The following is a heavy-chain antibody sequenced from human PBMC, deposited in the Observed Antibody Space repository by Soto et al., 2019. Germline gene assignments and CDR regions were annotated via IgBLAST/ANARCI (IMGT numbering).Heavy chain of an antibody. Sequence: CGPTLVNPTQTLTLTWTFSGFSLNTSGMRVSWILQPRGKALEWLARIDWDDDKFYSTSLKTRLTISKDTSKNQVVLTMTNMDPVDTATYYCARDSIAAAGVSYFDYWGQGTLVTVSS. J-gene: IGHJ4*02. V-gene: IGHV2-70*04. CDR2: IDWDDDK. D-gene: IGHD6-13*01. CDR1: GFSLNTSGMR. CDR3: ARDSIAAAGVSYFDY.